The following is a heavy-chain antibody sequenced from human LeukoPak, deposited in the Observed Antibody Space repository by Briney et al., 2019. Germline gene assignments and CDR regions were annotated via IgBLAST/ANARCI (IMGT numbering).Heavy chain of an antibody. J-gene: IGHJ3*02. D-gene: IGHD3-9*01. Sequence: GGSLSLSCAASGFTFSTYSMNWVRQAPGKGLEWVSSISSSSSYIYYADSVKGRFTISRDNAKNSLYLQMNSLRAEDTAVYYCAREQVLRYFDWLLDPWGAFDIWGQGTMVTVSS. V-gene: IGHV3-21*01. CDR2: ISSSSSYI. CDR1: GFTFSTYS. CDR3: AREQVLRYFDWLLDPWGAFDI.